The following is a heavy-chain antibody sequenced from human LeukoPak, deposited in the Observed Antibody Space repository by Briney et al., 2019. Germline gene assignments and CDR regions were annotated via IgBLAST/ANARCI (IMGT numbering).Heavy chain of an antibody. D-gene: IGHD4-17*01. J-gene: IGHJ6*02. V-gene: IGHV1-18*01. CDR1: GYTFTSYG. CDR2: ISAYNGNT. CDR3: ARDLGDYGDYNYYYYYGMDV. Sequence: ASVKVSCKASGYTFTSYGISWVRHAPGQGLEWMGWISAYNGNTNYAQKLQGRDTMTTDTSTSTAYMELRSLRSDDTAVYYCARDLGDYGDYNYYYYYGMDVWGQGTTVTVSS.